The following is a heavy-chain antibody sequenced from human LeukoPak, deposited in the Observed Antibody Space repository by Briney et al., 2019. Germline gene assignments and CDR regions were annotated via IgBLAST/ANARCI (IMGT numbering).Heavy chain of an antibody. CDR3: AGTELGYCTVTGCPLES. D-gene: IGHD2-8*02. V-gene: IGHV4-59*01. J-gene: IGHJ4*02. CDR2: IYYDGYP. CDR1: GASLSSYF. Sequence: PSETLSLTCNVSGASLSSYFWSWIRQPPGKGLEWIGYIYYDGYPNYSPSLRSRITISVEKSKGQFSLNLRSVTAADTALYFCAGTELGYCTVTGCPLESWGQGTLVTVSS.